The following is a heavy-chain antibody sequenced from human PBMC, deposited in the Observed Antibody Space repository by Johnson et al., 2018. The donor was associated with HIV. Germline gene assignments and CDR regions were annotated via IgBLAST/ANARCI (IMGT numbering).Heavy chain of an antibody. D-gene: IGHD1-26*01. J-gene: IGHJ3*02. CDR2: ISGGST. Sequence: VQLVESRGVLVQPGGSLRLSCAASGFTVSSNEMSWVRQAPGKGLVWVSSISGGSTYYADSRKGRFTISRDNSKNTLYLQMSSLRGEDTAVYYCAKDSQWELPDAFDIWGQGTMVTVSS. V-gene: IGHV3-38-3*01. CDR3: AKDSQWELPDAFDI. CDR1: GFTVSSNE.